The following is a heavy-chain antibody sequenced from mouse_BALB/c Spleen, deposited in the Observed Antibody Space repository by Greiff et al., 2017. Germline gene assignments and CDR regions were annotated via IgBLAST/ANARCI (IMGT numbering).Heavy chain of an antibody. CDR1: GYTFTNYW. V-gene: IGHV1-63*02. CDR2: IYPGGGYT. D-gene: IGHD1-2*01. Sequence: VQLQESGAELVRPGTSVKISCKASGYTFTNYWLGWVKQRPGHGLEWIGDIYPGGGYTNYNEKFKGKATLTADTSSSTAYMQLSSLTSEDSAVYFCARSDYGYDYAMDYWGQGTSVTVSS. J-gene: IGHJ4*01. CDR3: ARSDYGYDYAMDY.